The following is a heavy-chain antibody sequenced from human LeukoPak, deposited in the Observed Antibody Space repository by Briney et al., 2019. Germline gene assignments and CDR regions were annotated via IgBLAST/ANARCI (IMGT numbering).Heavy chain of an antibody. V-gene: IGHV4-59*11. D-gene: IGHD1-14*01. CDR1: GCSISSHY. J-gene: IGHJ5*02. CDR3: ARHDHLFDP. CDR2: ISNSGST. Sequence: SETLSLTCTVSGCSISSHYWSWIRQPPGKGLEWIGYISNSGSTNYNPSLESRVTISVDTSKNQFSLKLSSVTAADTALYYCARHDHLFDPRGQGTLVTVSS.